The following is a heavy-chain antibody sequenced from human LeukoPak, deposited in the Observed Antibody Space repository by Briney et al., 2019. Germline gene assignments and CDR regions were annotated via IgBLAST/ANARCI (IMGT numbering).Heavy chain of an antibody. CDR3: ARQYISGQWYFDY. V-gene: IGHV3-30*04. CDR1: GFTFSSHA. D-gene: IGHD5-18*01. J-gene: IGHJ4*02. Sequence: GGSLRLACAASGFTFSSHALHWVRQAPGKGLEWVAVISSDGSYKYYADSVKGRFTISRDNSKDTLYLQMNSLIPEDTAVYYCARQYISGQWYFDYWGQGTLVTVSS. CDR2: ISSDGSYK.